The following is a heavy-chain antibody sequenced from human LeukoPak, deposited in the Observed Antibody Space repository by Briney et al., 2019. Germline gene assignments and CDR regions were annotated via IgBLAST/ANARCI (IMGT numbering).Heavy chain of an antibody. D-gene: IGHD5-12*01. Sequence: SQTLSLTCAISGDSVSSNRATWNWIRQSPSRGLEWLGRTYYMSKWYNDYAVSVKSRITINPDTSKNQFSLQLNSVTPEDTAVYYCAREPYHPDSGYDYYFDYWGQGTLVTVSS. J-gene: IGHJ4*02. CDR2: TYYMSKWYN. CDR3: AREPYHPDSGYDYYFDY. CDR1: GDSVSSNRAT. V-gene: IGHV6-1*01.